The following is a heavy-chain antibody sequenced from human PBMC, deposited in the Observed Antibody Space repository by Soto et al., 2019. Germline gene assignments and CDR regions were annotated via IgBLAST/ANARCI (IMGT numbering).Heavy chain of an antibody. Sequence: SVKVSCKASGGTFSSYAISWLRQAPGQGLEWMGGIIPIFGTANYAQKFQGRVTITADKSTSTAYMELSSLRSEDTAVYYCARDLEPYDSSGYYYYWGQGTLVTVSS. CDR1: GGTFSSYA. V-gene: IGHV1-69*06. CDR3: ARDLEPYDSSGYYYY. D-gene: IGHD3-22*01. J-gene: IGHJ4*02. CDR2: IIPIFGTA.